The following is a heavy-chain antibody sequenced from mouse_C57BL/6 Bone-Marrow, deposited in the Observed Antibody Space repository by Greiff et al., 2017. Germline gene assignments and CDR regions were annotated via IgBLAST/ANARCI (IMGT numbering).Heavy chain of an antibody. D-gene: IGHD2-5*01. CDR2: IYIGNGYT. Sequence: EVQLVESGAELVRPGSSVKMSCKTSGYTFTSYGINWVKQRPGQGLEWIGYIYIGNGYTEYNEKFKGKATLTSDTSSSTAYMQLRSLTSEDSAIYFCARSAAYYSNYDAMDYWGQGTSVTVSS. CDR1: GYTFTSYG. CDR3: ARSAAYYSNYDAMDY. V-gene: IGHV1-58*01. J-gene: IGHJ4*01.